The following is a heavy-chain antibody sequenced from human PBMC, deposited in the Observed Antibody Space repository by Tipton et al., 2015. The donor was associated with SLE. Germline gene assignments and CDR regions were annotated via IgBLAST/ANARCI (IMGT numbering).Heavy chain of an antibody. Sequence: GSLRLSCAASGFTVSTNYMNWVRQAPGKGLEWVSLLYRDGRTDYADSVKGRFTVSSDNSKNTLYLQMNSLRIEDTAVYYCARDAASDYYYYYAMDVWGQGTTVTVSS. CDR1: GFTVSTNY. J-gene: IGHJ6*02. CDR2: LYRDGRT. D-gene: IGHD6-25*01. CDR3: ARDAASDYYYYYAMDV. V-gene: IGHV3-53*05.